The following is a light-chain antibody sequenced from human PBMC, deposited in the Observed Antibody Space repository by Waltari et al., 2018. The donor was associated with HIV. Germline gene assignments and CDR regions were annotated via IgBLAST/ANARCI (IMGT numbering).Light chain of an antibody. J-gene: IGLJ1*01. V-gene: IGLV1-44*01. CDR1: SSNIGSNT. Sequence: QSVLTQSPSVSGTPGQRVSITCSGSSSNIGSNTVNWYQHVPGLAPKLLIYSSNQRPSGVPDRFSGAKSGTSAFLAISGLQSEDEAEYYCAAWDVSLNGFYVFGTGTKVTVL. CDR3: AAWDVSLNGFYV. CDR2: SSN.